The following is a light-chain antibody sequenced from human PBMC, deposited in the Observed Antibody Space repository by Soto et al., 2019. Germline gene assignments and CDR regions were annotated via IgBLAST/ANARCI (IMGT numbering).Light chain of an antibody. CDR3: QHYNSYSDA. Sequence: DIQMTQSPATLSGSVGDRVTITCRASQTISSWLAWYQQKPGKAPKLLIYKASTLKSGVPSRFSGRGSGTEFTLTSTSLQPDAFATHYCQHYNSYSDAFGQGTKVELK. V-gene: IGKV1-5*03. CDR2: KAS. J-gene: IGKJ1*01. CDR1: QTISSW.